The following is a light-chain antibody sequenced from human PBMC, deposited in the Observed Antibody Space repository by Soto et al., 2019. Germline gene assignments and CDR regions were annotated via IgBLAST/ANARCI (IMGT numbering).Light chain of an antibody. CDR1: SSDVGSYNL. CDR3: SSYTTANTYV. V-gene: IGLV2-14*02. Sequence: QSVLTQPASVSGSPGQSITISCTGTSSDVGSYNLVSWYQQHPGKAPKLMIYEGSKRPSGVSNRFSGSKSGNTASLTISGLQAEDGADYYCSSYTTANTYVFGTGTKVTVL. J-gene: IGLJ1*01. CDR2: EGS.